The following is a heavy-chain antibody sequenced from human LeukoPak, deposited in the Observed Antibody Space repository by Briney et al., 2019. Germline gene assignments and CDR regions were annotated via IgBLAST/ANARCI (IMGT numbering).Heavy chain of an antibody. V-gene: IGHV3-23*01. Sequence: GGSLRLSCAASGFTFSSYAMSWVRQAPGKGLEWGSAISGSGGSTYYADSVKGRFTISRDNSKNTLYLQMNSLRAEDTAVYYCAKTGSGYYFALTFFDYWGQGTLVTVSS. CDR1: GFTFSSYA. J-gene: IGHJ4*02. CDR3: AKTGSGYYFALTFFDY. D-gene: IGHD3-22*01. CDR2: ISGSGGST.